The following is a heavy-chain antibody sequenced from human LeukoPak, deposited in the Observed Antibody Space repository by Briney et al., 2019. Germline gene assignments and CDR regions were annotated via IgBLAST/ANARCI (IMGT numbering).Heavy chain of an antibody. CDR3: ARARGVRVWSNNFDY. J-gene: IGHJ4*02. Sequence: SETLSLTCTVSSDSMSGYFWSWIRQSPGKGLEWIGYIYDSGSTNYNPSLKSRVTISVDTSKNQFSLKLSSVTAADTAVYYCARARGVRVWSNNFDYWGQGTLVTVSS. V-gene: IGHV4-59*01. CDR1: SDSMSGYF. CDR2: IYDSGST. D-gene: IGHD1/OR15-1a*01.